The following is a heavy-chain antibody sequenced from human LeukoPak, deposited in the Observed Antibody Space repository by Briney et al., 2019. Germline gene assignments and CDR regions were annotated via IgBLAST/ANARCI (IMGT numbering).Heavy chain of an antibody. CDR1: GFTFSSYS. CDR2: ISSSISYI. CDR3: ARVLMPRDSSGYSYPGGFDY. J-gene: IGHJ4*02. D-gene: IGHD3-22*01. V-gene: IGHV3-21*01. Sequence: GGSLRLSCAASGFTFSSYSMNWVRQAPGRGLEWVSSISSSISYIYYADSLKGRFTISRDNDKNSLYQQMNSLRAEDTAVYYCARVLMPRDSSGYSYPGGFDYWGRGTLVTVSS.